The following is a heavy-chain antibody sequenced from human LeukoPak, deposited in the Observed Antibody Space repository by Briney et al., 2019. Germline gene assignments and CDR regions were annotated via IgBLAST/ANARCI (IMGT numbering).Heavy chain of an antibody. Sequence: PGGSLRLSCAASGFTFSDYYMSWIRQAPGEGLEWVSTISSGGSTYYADSVKGRFTSSRDTSKNTLYMQMNSLRAEDTAVYYCAKRTSPRLQQLVSGMDVWGQGTTVTVSS. CDR2: ISSGGST. V-gene: IGHV3-23*01. D-gene: IGHD6-13*01. CDR3: AKRTSPRLQQLVSGMDV. J-gene: IGHJ6*02. CDR1: GFTFSDYY.